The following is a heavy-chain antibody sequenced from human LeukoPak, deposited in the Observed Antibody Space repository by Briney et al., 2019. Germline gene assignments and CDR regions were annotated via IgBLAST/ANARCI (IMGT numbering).Heavy chain of an antibody. CDR1: GGSITGSNYY. Sequence: SETLSLTCTVSGGSITGSNYYWGWIRQPPGKGLEWIGTIYYSGSTYYHSSLKSRVTISVDTSKNQFSLKLSSVTAADTAVYYCAREGEQQLADYWGQGTLVTVSS. V-gene: IGHV4-39*07. CDR2: IYYSGST. CDR3: AREGEQQLADY. D-gene: IGHD6-13*01. J-gene: IGHJ4*02.